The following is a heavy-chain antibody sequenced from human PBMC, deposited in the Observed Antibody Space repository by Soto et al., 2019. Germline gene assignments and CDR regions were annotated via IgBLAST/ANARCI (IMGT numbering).Heavy chain of an antibody. D-gene: IGHD6-13*01. V-gene: IGHV1-69*13. J-gene: IGHJ4*02. CDR3: ARAVLFGKAAAGDY. Sequence: GASVKVSCKASGGTFSSYAISWVRQAPGQGLEWMGGTIPIFGTANYAQKFQGRVTITADESTSTAYMELSSLRSEDTAVYYCARAVLFGKAAAGDYWGQGTLVTVSS. CDR2: TIPIFGTA. CDR1: GGTFSSYA.